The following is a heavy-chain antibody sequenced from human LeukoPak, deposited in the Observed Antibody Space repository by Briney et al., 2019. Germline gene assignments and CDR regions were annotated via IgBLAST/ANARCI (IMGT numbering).Heavy chain of an antibody. CDR2: ISSSGSTI. D-gene: IGHD3-10*02. V-gene: IGHV3-48*03. Sequence: GGSLRLSCAASGFTVSRYEMNWVRQAPGKGLEWVSYISSSGSTIYYADSVKGRLTISRDNAKNSLYLQMNSLRAEDTAVYYCAELGITMIGGVWGKGTTVTISS. J-gene: IGHJ6*04. CDR3: AELGITMIGGV. CDR1: GFTVSRYE.